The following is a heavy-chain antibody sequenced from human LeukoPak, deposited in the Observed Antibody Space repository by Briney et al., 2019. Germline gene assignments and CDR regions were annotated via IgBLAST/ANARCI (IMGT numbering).Heavy chain of an antibody. CDR1: GGSFSDYY. D-gene: IGHD3-22*01. Sequence: SETLSLTCAVYGGSFSDYYWSWIRQPPGKGLEWIGEINHSGSTNYNPSLKSRVTISVGTSKNQFSLKLSSVTAADTAVYYCARARRHYYDSSGGIFDYWGQGTLVTVSS. CDR3: ARARRHYYDSSGGIFDY. J-gene: IGHJ4*02. CDR2: INHSGST. V-gene: IGHV4-34*01.